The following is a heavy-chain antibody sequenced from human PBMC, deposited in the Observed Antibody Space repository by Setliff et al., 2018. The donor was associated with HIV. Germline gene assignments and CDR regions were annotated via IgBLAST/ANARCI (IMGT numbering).Heavy chain of an antibody. CDR1: GFTFGSYA. J-gene: IGHJ6*03. V-gene: IGHV3-23*01. Sequence: PGGSLRLSCAASGFTFGSYAMSWVRQAPGKGLEWVSSLSGGGISTYYADSVKGRFTISRDDSKNTLYLQMDSLRAEDTAMYYCAKTTPSSIRSPYYYYMDVWGKGTTVTVSS. D-gene: IGHD6-13*01. CDR3: AKTTPSSIRSPYYYYMDV. CDR2: LSGGGIST.